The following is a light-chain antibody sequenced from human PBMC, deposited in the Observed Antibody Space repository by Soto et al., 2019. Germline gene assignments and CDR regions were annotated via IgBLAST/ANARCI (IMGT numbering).Light chain of an antibody. Sequence: DIQMTQSPSSLSASVGDRVTITCRASQAINNYLPWYQQKPGKVPKLLIYCASTLQSGVPSRFSGSGSATDFTRTISRLQPGDFATYYCQKYNSAPRTFGHATKLESK. J-gene: IGKJ2*02. CDR2: CAS. V-gene: IGKV1-27*01. CDR3: QKYNSAPRT. CDR1: QAINNY.